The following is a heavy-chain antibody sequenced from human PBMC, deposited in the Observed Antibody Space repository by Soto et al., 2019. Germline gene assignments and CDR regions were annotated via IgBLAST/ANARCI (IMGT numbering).Heavy chain of an antibody. V-gene: IGHV4-39*01. D-gene: IGHD3-3*01. J-gene: IGHJ5*02. CDR2: IYYSGST. CDR3: ASNTIFGVVGLHNWFDP. Sequence: KPSETLSLTCTVSGGSISSSSYYWGWIRQPPGKGLEWIGSIYYSGSTYYNPSLKSRVTISVDTSKNQFSLKLSSVTAADTAVYYCASNTIFGVVGLHNWFDPWGQGTLVTVSS. CDR1: GGSISSSSYY.